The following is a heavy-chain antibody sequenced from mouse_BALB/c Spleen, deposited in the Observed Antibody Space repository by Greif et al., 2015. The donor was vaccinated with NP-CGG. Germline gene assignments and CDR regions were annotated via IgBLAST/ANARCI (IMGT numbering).Heavy chain of an antibody. V-gene: IGHV1-7*01. CDR3: ARQSTMIKDFDY. CDR1: GYTFTSYW. Sequence: VKLMESGAELAKPGASVKMSCKASGYTFTSYWMHWVKQGPGQGLEWIGYINPSTGYTEYNQKFKDKATLTADKSSSTAYMQLSSLTSEDSAVYYCARQSTMIKDFDYWGQGTTLTVSS. D-gene: IGHD2-4*01. J-gene: IGHJ2*01. CDR2: INPSTGYT.